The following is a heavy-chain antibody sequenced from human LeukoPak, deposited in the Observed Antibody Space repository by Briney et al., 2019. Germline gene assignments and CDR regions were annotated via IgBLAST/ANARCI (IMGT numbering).Heavy chain of an antibody. CDR3: ARGTGNWNFGV. CDR1: GASINSHY. D-gene: IGHD1-7*01. J-gene: IGHJ4*02. CDR2: SFYSGST. Sequence: PSETLSLTCTVSGASINSHYWRWFRQSPGKGLEWIGHSFYSGSTNYSPSLRSRVTISVDRPNNKFSLRLRSVTAADTAIYYCARGTGNWNFGVWGRGSLIIVSS. V-gene: IGHV4-59*11.